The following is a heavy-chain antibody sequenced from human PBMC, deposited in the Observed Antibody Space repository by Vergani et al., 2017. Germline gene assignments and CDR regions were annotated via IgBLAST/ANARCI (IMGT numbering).Heavy chain of an antibody. CDR2: LRADSTGQ. Sequence: QVQLVESGGGVVQPGESLRLSCAASGFHFDQYGMHWVRQAPGKGLEWVGYLRADSTGQQYKDSVKGRFTISRDNSKNTMYLQMNSVRSDDTAIYYGAKDRKSTWYGFDYWGQGTLVTVSS. CDR3: AKDRKSTWYGFDY. CDR1: GFHFDQYG. D-gene: IGHD6-13*01. J-gene: IGHJ4*02. V-gene: IGHV3-30*02.